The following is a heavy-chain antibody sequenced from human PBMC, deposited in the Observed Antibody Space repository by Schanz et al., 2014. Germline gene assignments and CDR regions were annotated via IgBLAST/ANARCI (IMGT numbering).Heavy chain of an antibody. J-gene: IGHJ2*01. CDR1: GFTFSSYS. V-gene: IGHV3-21*04. CDR3: AKDLGVDCGDGCFNWYFDL. CDR2: VSRSTPDI. Sequence: EVQLMESGGGLVKPGGSLRLSCAASGFTFSSYSMNWVRQAPGKGLEWVSYVSRSTPDIYYADSVKGRFTMSRDNAKNSVFLQMNSLRAEDTAVYFCAKDLGVDCGDGCFNWYFDLWGRGTLVTVSS. D-gene: IGHD2-21*02.